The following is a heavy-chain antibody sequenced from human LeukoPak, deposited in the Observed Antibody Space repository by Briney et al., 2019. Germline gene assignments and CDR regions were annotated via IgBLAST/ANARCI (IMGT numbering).Heavy chain of an antibody. J-gene: IGHJ4*02. Sequence: ASVKVSCKASGYTFTSYYMHWVRQAPGQGLEWMGWINPNTGGTNYAQKLQGRVTMTRDTSISTAYMELTSLTSADTAVYYCARIGVIDIDFWGQGTLVTVSS. CDR2: INPNTGGT. D-gene: IGHD3-10*01. CDR3: ARIGVIDIDF. CDR1: GYTFTSYY. V-gene: IGHV1-2*02.